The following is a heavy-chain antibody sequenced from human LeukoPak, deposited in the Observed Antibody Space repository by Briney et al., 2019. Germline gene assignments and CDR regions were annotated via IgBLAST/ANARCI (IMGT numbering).Heavy chain of an antibody. CDR2: IYYSGST. J-gene: IGHJ4*02. D-gene: IGHD6-19*01. CDR3: ASSGYSSGGTIDY. CDR1: GGSISSYY. Sequence: SETLSLTCTVSGGSISSYYWSWIRQPPGKGPEWIGYIYYSGSTNYNPSLKSRVTISVDTSKNQFSLKLSSVTAADTAVYYCASSGYSSGGTIDYWGQGTLVTVSS. V-gene: IGHV4-59*01.